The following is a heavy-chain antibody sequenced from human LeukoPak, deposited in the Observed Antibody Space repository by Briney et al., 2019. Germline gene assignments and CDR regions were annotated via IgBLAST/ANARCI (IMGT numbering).Heavy chain of an antibody. V-gene: IGHV3-15*01. D-gene: IGHD1-1*01. Sequence: GGSLRLSCAASGFTFSNAWMSWVRQAPGKGLEWVGRIKSKTDGGTTDYAAPVKGRFTISRDDSKNTLYLQMNSLKTEDTAVYYCTTDVGHWERGIDYWGQGTLVTVSS. CDR2: IKSKTDGGTT. CDR3: TTDVGHWERGIDY. CDR1: GFTFSNAW. J-gene: IGHJ4*02.